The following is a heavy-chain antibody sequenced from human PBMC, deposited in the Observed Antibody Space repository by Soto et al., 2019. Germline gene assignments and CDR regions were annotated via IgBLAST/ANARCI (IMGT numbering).Heavy chain of an antibody. CDR3: ARHSSGSWVYSYYTDV. CDR2: INDSGNI. V-gene: IGHV4-34*01. J-gene: IGHJ6*03. CDR1: GASFSGYQ. Sequence: SETLSLTCAVYGASFSGYQWTWIRQTPGKGLEWIGEINDSGNINYNPSLKSRVTISLDTPKKQISLKLNSVTAADTAVYYCARHSSGSWVYSYYTDVWGKGTTVTVSS. D-gene: IGHD3-10*01.